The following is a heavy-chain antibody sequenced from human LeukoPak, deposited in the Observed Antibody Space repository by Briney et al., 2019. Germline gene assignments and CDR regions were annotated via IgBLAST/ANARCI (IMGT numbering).Heavy chain of an antibody. Sequence: GASVKVSCKASGYTFTGYYMHWVRQAPGQGLEWMGWINPNSGGTNYAQKFQGRVTMTRDTSISTAYMELSRLRSDDTAVYYCARGAANYYDSSGLDYWGQGTLVTVSS. J-gene: IGHJ4*02. CDR1: GYTFTGYY. V-gene: IGHV1-2*02. D-gene: IGHD3-22*01. CDR3: ARGAANYYDSSGLDY. CDR2: INPNSGGT.